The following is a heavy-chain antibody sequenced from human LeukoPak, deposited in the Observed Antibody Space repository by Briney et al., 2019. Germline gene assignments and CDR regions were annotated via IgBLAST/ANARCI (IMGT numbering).Heavy chain of an antibody. CDR1: GFTFSSYA. CDR2: ISGSGGST. D-gene: IGHD3-3*01. Sequence: PGGSLRLSCAASGFTFSSYAMSWVRQAPGKGLEWVSAISGSGGSTYYADSVKGWFTISRDNSKNTLYLQMNSLRAEDTAVYYCAKAYDLWSGSDPGVWGKATTVTVSS. CDR3: AKAYDLWSGSDPGV. V-gene: IGHV3-23*01. J-gene: IGHJ6*04.